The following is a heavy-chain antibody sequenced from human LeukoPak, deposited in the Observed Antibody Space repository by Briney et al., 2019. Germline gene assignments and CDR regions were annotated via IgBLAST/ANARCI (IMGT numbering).Heavy chain of an antibody. CDR3: ARPNGYTTHYFHY. Sequence: GGSLRLSCAASGFNFRSNVMSWGRQAPGKGLQWVSAISASVDDTPYADAVKGRFTISRDNSKTPLYLRMNRLRAQDTAIYYCARPNGYTTHYFHYWGQGTLVTVSS. V-gene: IGHV3-23*01. CDR1: GFNFRSNV. CDR2: ISASVDDT. D-gene: IGHD5-24*01. J-gene: IGHJ4*02.